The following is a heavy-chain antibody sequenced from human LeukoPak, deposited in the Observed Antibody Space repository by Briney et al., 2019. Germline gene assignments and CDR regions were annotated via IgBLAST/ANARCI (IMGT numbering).Heavy chain of an antibody. D-gene: IGHD3-22*01. CDR3: ARAPSEIGGYYPEYFQH. Sequence: GGSLRLSCAASGFTFSSYWMHWVRQAPGKGLVWVSRIKGDGNTNYADSVKGRFTISRDNAKNTVSLQMNSLRAEDTGVYYCARAPSEIGGYYPEYFQHWGQGTLVTVSS. CDR1: GFTFSSYW. J-gene: IGHJ1*01. CDR2: IKGDGNT. V-gene: IGHV3-74*01.